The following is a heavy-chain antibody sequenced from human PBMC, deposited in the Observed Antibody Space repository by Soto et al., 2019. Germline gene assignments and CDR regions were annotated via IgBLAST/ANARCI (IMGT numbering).Heavy chain of an antibody. V-gene: IGHV4-4*02. J-gene: IGHJ4*02. Sequence: QVQLQESGPGLVKPSGTLSLTCTVSGGSMSSSNWWNWVRPSPGKGLEWIGEAHHSGRTNYNPSLKSRVTISVDKSKNHFSLKLTSVTAADTAVYYCARSEATVLDDWGQGTLVTVSS. D-gene: IGHD4-17*01. CDR3: ARSEATVLDD. CDR1: GGSMSSSNW. CDR2: AHHSGRT.